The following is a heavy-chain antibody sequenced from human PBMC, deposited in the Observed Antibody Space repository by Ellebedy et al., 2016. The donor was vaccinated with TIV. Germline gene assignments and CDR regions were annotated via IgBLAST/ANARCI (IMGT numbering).Heavy chain of an antibody. CDR1: GFTFSSYS. D-gene: IGHD6-19*01. V-gene: IGHV3-21*01. Sequence: GGSLRLSCAASGFTFSSYSMNWVRQAPGKGLEWVSSISSSSSYIYYADSVKGRFTISRDNSKNTLYLQMNSLRAEDTAVYYCARSSVPYSSGWYCFDYWGQGTLVTVSS. CDR2: ISSSSSYI. CDR3: ARSSVPYSSGWYCFDY. J-gene: IGHJ4*02.